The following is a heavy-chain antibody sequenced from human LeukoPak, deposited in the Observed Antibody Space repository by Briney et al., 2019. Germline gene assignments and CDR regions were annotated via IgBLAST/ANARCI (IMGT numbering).Heavy chain of an antibody. D-gene: IGHD3-10*01. J-gene: IGHJ4*02. CDR1: GGSIGSSSYY. V-gene: IGHV4-39*02. CDR2: IYYSGST. CDR3: ARDYGSGSYPH. Sequence: SETLSLTCTVSGGSIGSSSYYWGWIRQPPGKGLEWIGSIYYSGSTYYNPSLKSRVTISVDTSKNQFSLKLSSVTAADTAVYYCARDYGSGSYPHWGQGTLVTVSS.